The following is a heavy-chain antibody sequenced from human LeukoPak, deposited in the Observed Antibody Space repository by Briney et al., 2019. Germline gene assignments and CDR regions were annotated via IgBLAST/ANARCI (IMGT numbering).Heavy chain of an antibody. D-gene: IGHD6-19*01. Sequence: GGSLRLSCAASGFTFSTFAMSWVRQAPGKGLEWVSAISGSGGGTYYADSVKGRFTISRDNSKNTLYPQMNSLRAEDTAVYYCAKEEQWLATYYFDYWGQGTLVTVSS. CDR1: GFTFSTFA. V-gene: IGHV3-23*01. J-gene: IGHJ4*02. CDR3: AKEEQWLATYYFDY. CDR2: ISGSGGGT.